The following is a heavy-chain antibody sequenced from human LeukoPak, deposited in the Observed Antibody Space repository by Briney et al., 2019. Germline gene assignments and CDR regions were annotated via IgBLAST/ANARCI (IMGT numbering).Heavy chain of an antibody. J-gene: IGHJ6*02. Sequence: PGGSLRLSCTASGFTFGDYAMSWFRQAPGKGLEWVGFIRSKAYGGTTEYAASVKGRFTISRDDSKSIAYLQMNSLKTEDTAVYYCTRDGGLAPYYYYGMDVWGQGTTVTVSS. CDR2: IRSKAYGGTT. CDR3: TRDGGLAPYYYYGMDV. V-gene: IGHV3-49*03. CDR1: GFTFGDYA. D-gene: IGHD3-16*01.